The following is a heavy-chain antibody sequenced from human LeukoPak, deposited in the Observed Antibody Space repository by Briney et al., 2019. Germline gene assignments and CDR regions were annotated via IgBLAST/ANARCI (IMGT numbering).Heavy chain of an antibody. V-gene: IGHV1-69*13. J-gene: IGHJ4*02. CDR2: IIPIFGTA. CDR1: GYTFTSYY. CDR3: RFEPEDHAKRLFDY. D-gene: IGHD1-1*01. Sequence: ASVKVSCKASGYTFTSYYMHWVRQAPGQGLEWMGGIIPIFGTANYAQKFQGRVTITADESTSTAYMELSSLRSEDTAVYYCRFEPEDHAKRLFDYWGQGTLVAVSS.